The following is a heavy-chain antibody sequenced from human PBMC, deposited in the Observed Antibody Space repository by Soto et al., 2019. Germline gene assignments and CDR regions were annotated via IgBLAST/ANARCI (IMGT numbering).Heavy chain of an antibody. CDR3: AITGYCSSTSCLSLDWFDP. CDR2: MNPSSGNT. CDR1: GSTFTSYD. J-gene: IGHJ5*02. Sequence: QVQLVQSGAEVKKPGASVKVSCKASGSTFTSYDINWVRQATGQGLEWMGWMNPSSGNTGYAQKFQGRVTRPRNNTISTAYMELSSLRSEDTAVYYCAITGYCSSTSCLSLDWFDPWGQGTLVTVAS. D-gene: IGHD2-2*01. V-gene: IGHV1-8*01.